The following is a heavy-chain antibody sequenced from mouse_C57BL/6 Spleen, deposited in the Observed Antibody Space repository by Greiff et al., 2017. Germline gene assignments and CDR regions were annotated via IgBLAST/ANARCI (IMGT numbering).Heavy chain of an antibody. CDR1: GYAFSSYW. Sequence: QVQLQQSGAELVKPGASVKISCKASGYAFSSYWMNWVKQRPGKGLEWIGQIYPGAGDTNYNGKFKGKATLTADNSSSTAYMQLSSLTSEDSAVYFCARFITTVVATDYYAMDYWGQGTSVTVSS. CDR2: IYPGAGDT. V-gene: IGHV1-80*01. D-gene: IGHD1-1*01. CDR3: ARFITTVVATDYYAMDY. J-gene: IGHJ4*01.